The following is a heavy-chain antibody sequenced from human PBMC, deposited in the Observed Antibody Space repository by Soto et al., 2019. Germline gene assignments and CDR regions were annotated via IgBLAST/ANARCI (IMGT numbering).Heavy chain of an antibody. Sequence: GGSLRLSCAASGFTFSSYAMSWVRQAPGKGLEWVSAISGNGGSTYYADSVKGRFTISRDNSKNTLYLQMNSLRAEDTAVYYCAKDYAIYYYYYGMDVWGQGTTVTVSS. CDR1: GFTFSSYA. CDR2: ISGNGGST. V-gene: IGHV3-23*01. D-gene: IGHD3-16*01. CDR3: AKDYAIYYYYYGMDV. J-gene: IGHJ6*02.